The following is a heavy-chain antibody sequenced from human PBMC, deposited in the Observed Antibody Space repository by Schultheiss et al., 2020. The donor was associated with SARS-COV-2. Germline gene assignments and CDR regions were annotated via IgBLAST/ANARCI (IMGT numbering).Heavy chain of an antibody. J-gene: IGHJ4*02. CDR3: ARTQLDYYFDY. CDR1: GYSISSGYY. V-gene: IGHV4-61*10. CDR2: IYYSGST. Sequence: SETLSLTCAVSGYSISSGYYWSWIRQPAGKGLEWIGYIYYSGSTNYNPSLKSRVTISVDTSKNQFSLKLSSVTAADTAVYYCARTQLDYYFDYWGQGTLVTVSS. D-gene: IGHD6-6*01.